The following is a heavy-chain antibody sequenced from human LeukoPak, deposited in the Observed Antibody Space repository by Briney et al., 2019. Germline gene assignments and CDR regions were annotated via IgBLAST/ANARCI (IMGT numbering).Heavy chain of an antibody. CDR1: GYTFTSYG. V-gene: IGHV1-46*01. CDR3: ARSYSSTWPKFDY. D-gene: IGHD6-19*01. CDR2: INPDGGST. J-gene: IGHJ4*02. Sequence: ASVKVSCKASGYTFTSYGISWVRQAPGQGLEWMGIINPDGGSTSYAQKFQGRVTMTRDTSTSTVYMELSSLRSEDTAVYYCARSYSSTWPKFDYWGQGTLVTVSS.